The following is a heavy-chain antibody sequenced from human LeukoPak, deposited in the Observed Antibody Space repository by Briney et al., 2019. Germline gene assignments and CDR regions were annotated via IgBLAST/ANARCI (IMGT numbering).Heavy chain of an antibody. V-gene: IGHV3-30*02. CDR2: IRYDGSNK. J-gene: IGHJ5*02. Sequence: QPGGSLRLSCAASGFTFSSYGMHWVRQAPGKGLEWVAFIRYDGSNKYYADSVKGRFTTSRDNSKNTLYLQMNSLRAEDTAVYYCAKEVVPAANWFDPWGQGTLVTVSS. CDR1: GFTFSSYG. D-gene: IGHD2-2*01. CDR3: AKEVVPAANWFDP.